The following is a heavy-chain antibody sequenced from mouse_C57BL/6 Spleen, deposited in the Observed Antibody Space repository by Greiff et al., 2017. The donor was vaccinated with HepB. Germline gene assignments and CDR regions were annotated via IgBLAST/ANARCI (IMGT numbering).Heavy chain of an antibody. D-gene: IGHD2-3*01. J-gene: IGHJ3*01. Sequence: VQLQQSGPELVKPGASVKISCKASGYAFSSSWMNWVKQRPGKGLEWIGRIYPGDGDTNYNGKFKGKATLTADKSSSTAYMQLSSLTSEDSAVYFCARERAFDGYYVRFAYWGQGTLVTVSA. CDR2: IYPGDGDT. CDR3: ARERAFDGYYVRFAY. CDR1: GYAFSSSW. V-gene: IGHV1-82*01.